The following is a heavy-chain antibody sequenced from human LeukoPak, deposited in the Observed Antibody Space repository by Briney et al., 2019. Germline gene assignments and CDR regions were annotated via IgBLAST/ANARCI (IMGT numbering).Heavy chain of an antibody. D-gene: IGHD2-8*01. Sequence: PLETLSLTCAVYGGSFSGYYWSWIRQPPGKGLEYIGEINHSGSTNYNPSLKSRVTISIDTSKNQFSLKLSSVTAADTAVYYCVRGMLYAPPDFWGQGTLVTVSS. V-gene: IGHV4-34*01. J-gene: IGHJ4*02. CDR1: GGSFSGYY. CDR3: VRGMLYAPPDF. CDR2: INHSGST.